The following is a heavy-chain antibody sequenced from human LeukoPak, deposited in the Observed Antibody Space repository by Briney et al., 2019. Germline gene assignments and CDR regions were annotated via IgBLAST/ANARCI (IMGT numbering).Heavy chain of an antibody. V-gene: IGHV6-1*01. CDR3: ARGPSYFQH. CDR2: TYYRSKWYK. CDR1: GDSVSSNSAT. J-gene: IGHJ1*01. Sequence: SQTLSLTCAISGDSVSSNSATWNWVRQSPSRGLEWLGRTYYRSKWYKYYAVSVKGRITINRDTSKNQFSLQLNSVTPEDTAVYYCARGPSYFQHWGQGTLVTVSS.